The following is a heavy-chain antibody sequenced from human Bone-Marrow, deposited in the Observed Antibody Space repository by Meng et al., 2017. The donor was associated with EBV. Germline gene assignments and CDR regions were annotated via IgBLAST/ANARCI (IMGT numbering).Heavy chain of an antibody. Sequence: VVLSKCGDEVKKRGASVKVSCKASGYPFSRYDINWVRQAPGQGLEWMGWMNPDSGDTGYVQKFQGRVTMTRNISINTAYMDLSSLRSEDTAVYYCARDVYASGSYRSDPWGQGTLVTVSS. D-gene: IGHD3-10*01. CDR1: GYPFSRYD. CDR3: ARDVYASGSYRSDP. CDR2: MNPDSGDT. V-gene: IGHV1-8*01. J-gene: IGHJ5*02.